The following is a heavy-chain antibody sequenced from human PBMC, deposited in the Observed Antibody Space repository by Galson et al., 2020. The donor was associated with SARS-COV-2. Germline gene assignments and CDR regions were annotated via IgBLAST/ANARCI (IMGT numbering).Heavy chain of an antibody. J-gene: IGHJ5*02. CDR3: ATTSPYSHTGWFDP. V-gene: IGHV1-24*01. D-gene: IGHD2-21*01. CDR2: FDPEDGET. Sequence: ASVKVSCKVSGYTLTELSMHWVRQAPGKGLEWMGGFDPEDGETIYAQKFQGRVTMTEDTSTDTAYMELSSLRSEDTAVYYCATTSPYSHTGWFDPWGQGTLVTVSS. CDR1: GYTLTELS.